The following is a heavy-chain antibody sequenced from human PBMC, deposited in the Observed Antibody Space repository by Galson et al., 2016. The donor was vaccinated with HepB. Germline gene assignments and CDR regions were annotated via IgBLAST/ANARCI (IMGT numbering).Heavy chain of an antibody. CDR2: TFTNGAT. CDR3: ARGQWQQMVWDWFDS. D-gene: IGHD6-13*01. CDR1: GGSIRNFH. V-gene: IGHV4-4*07. Sequence: ETLSLTCTVSGGSIRNFHWSWVRQSAGKGLEWIGRTFTNGATDYNPALSGRLTISVDRTTNQIFMRLASVTAADTAVYYCARGQWQQMVWDWFDSWGQGTLVTVSS. J-gene: IGHJ5*01.